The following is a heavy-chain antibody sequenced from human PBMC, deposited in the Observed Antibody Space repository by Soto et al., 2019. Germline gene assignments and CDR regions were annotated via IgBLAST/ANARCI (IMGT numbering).Heavy chain of an antibody. V-gene: IGHV1-2*04. CDR3: VRENWYYDY. J-gene: IGHJ4*02. CDR1: GYTFNPFY. Sequence: VASLKVSCKASGYTFNPFYMHWVRQAPGQGLEWMGWIYPKTGGTNYAQKFQGWVTMTSDTSISTVYMELRSLKSDDTAVYYCVRENWYYDYWGQGTLVTVSS. D-gene: IGHD1-7*01. CDR2: IYPKTGGT.